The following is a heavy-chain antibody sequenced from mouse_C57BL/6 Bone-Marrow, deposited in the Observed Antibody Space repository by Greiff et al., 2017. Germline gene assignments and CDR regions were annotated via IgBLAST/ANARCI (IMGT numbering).Heavy chain of an antibody. CDR1: GFNIHNTY. D-gene: IGHD1-1*01. V-gene: IGHV14-3*01. J-gene: IGHJ1*03. CDR3: ATHYYGSSPDYFDV. Sequence: QLQQSVAELVRPGASVKLSCPASGFNIHNTYMPWVKPRPEQGLEWIGRIDPANGNTKYAPKFQGKATRTADTSSNTAYLQLSSLTSEDTAIEYCATHYYGSSPDYFDVWGTGTTVTVSS. CDR2: IDPANGNT.